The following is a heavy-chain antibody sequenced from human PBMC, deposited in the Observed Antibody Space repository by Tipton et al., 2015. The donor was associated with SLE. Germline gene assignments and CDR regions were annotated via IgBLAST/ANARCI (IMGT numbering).Heavy chain of an antibody. V-gene: IGHV4-59*01. Sequence: TLSLTCTVSGGSISSYYWSWIRQPPGKGLEWIGYIYYSGSTNYNPSLKSRVTISVDTSKNQFSLKLISVTAADTAVYYCARERFFARRGFDIGGQGTMVTVSS. CDR1: GGSISSYY. J-gene: IGHJ3*02. CDR2: IYYSGST. D-gene: IGHD3-10*01. CDR3: ARERFFARRGFDI.